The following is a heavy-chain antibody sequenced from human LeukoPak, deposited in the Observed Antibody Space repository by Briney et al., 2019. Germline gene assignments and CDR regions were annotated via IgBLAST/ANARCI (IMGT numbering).Heavy chain of an antibody. CDR2: VTDSGDST. D-gene: IGHD4-11*01. Sequence: GSLRLSCAASGFTFSTYGMSWVRQAPGKGLEWVSVVTDSGDSTFYADSVKGRFTISRDNSKNTLYLQMNSLRAEDTAVYYCAKDAQRGFDYSNSLEYWGQGTLVTVSS. J-gene: IGHJ4*02. CDR1: GFTFSTYG. CDR3: AKDAQRGFDYSNSLEY. V-gene: IGHV3-23*01.